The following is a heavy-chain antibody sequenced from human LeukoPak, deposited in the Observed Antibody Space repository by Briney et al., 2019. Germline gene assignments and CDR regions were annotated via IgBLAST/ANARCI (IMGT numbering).Heavy chain of an antibody. J-gene: IGHJ4*02. CDR2: IYHSGST. CDR3: ARASDSVAGTGYDDY. D-gene: IGHD6-19*01. V-gene: IGHV4-4*02. CDR1: GGSISNSNW. Sequence: PSGTLSLTCAVSGGSISNSNWWSWVRQPPGKGLEWIGEIYHSGSTNYNPSLKSRVTISVDKSKNQFSLKLSSVTAADTAVYYCARASDSVAGTGYDDYWGQGTLVTVSS.